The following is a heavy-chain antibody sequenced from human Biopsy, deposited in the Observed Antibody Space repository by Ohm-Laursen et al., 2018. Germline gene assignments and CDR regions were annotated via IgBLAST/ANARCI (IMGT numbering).Heavy chain of an antibody. CDR3: TRAYRFVFESRGRHTISVSAFLLNRSSDLYRSSP. D-gene: IGHD3-9*01. CDR2: INGYSNKK. J-gene: IGHJ5*02. Sequence: SYINGYSNKKYYADSVKGRFTVSRDNAKNTLYLQMNSLTAEDTAIYYCTRAYRFVFESRGRHTISVSAFLLNRSSDLYRSSPWR. V-gene: IGHV3-48*04.